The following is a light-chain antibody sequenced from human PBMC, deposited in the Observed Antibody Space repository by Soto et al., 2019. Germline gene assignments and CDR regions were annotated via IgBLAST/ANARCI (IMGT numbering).Light chain of an antibody. CDR3: HQSYDSPWA. J-gene: IGKJ1*01. Sequence: DIQMTQSPASLSASVGDRVTITCRASQNIRSFLNWYQQKPGKAPKLLIYGASSLQIGVPSRFSGSGSGTEFTLTISSLQPEDFASYYCHQSYDSPWAFGPGTKVEVK. V-gene: IGKV1-39*01. CDR2: GAS. CDR1: QNIRSF.